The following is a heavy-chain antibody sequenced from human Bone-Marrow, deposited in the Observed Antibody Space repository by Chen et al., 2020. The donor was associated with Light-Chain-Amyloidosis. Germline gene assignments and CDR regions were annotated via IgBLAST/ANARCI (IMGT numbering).Heavy chain of an antibody. CDR2: SDPEDGDT. V-gene: IGHV1-24*01. D-gene: IGHD2-15*01. J-gene: IGHJ4*02. CDR3: ATELILGDCSGGECSANDF. Sequence: VQLEQSGAEVKKPGASVKVSCKVSGSTLTDLSVNWVRQAPGKGLEWMGGSDPEDGDTIYAQRFKGRVTMTEDTSTDTAYMELTGLISEDTAVYYCATELILGDCSGGECSANDFWGQGTLVIVAS. CDR1: GSTLTDLS.